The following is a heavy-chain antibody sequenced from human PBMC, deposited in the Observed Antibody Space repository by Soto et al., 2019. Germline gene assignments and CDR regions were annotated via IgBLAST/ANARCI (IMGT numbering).Heavy chain of an antibody. CDR1: GFTFSGYS. Sequence: EVQLVESGGGLVKPGGSLRLSCVASGFTFSGYSINWVRQAPGKGLEWVSYISGPSIYIYYADSVKGRFTISRDNAKSAVYLQINSLRAEDTAVYYCARGFRNGFNVRGQGTTVIVSS. V-gene: IGHV3-21*01. CDR3: ARGFRNGFNV. CDR2: ISGPSIYI. J-gene: IGHJ6*02. D-gene: IGHD2-2*03.